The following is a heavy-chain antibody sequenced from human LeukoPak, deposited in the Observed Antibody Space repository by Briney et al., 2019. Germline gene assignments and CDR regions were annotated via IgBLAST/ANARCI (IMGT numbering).Heavy chain of an antibody. CDR3: ARDQHPRGWFDP. CDR1: GFTFSSYA. V-gene: IGHV3-23*01. Sequence: GGSLRLSCAASGFTFSSYAMSWVRQAPGKGLEWVSTLSGSGGNTNYADSVKGRFTISRDNSKNTLYLQMNGLRAEDTAVYYCARDQHPRGWFDPWGQGTLVTVSS. CDR2: LSGSGGNT. J-gene: IGHJ5*02. D-gene: IGHD3-10*01.